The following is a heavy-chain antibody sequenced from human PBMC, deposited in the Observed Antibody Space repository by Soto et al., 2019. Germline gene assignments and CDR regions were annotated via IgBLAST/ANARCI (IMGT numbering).Heavy chain of an antibody. Sequence: SETLSLTCTVSGGSISGNYWSWIRQPPGKGLEWIGYIYHSGTTNYNPFLKSRVTISVDTSKNQFSLKLTSVTAADTAVYYCARQTQTGTTYYYYMDVWGKGPTVTVSS. D-gene: IGHD1-7*01. CDR3: ARQTQTGTTYYYYMDV. CDR1: GGSISGNY. V-gene: IGHV4-59*08. J-gene: IGHJ6*03. CDR2: IYHSGTT.